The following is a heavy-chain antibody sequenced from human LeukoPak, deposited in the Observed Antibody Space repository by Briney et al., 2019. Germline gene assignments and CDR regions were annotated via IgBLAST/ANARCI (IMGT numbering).Heavy chain of an antibody. V-gene: IGHV1-2*02. Sequence: GASVKVSCKASAHTFTGYYMHWVRQPPGQGLEWMGWINPNTGATNYAQKFQGRVTMTRDTSLSTAYMKLSSLRSDDTAVYYCARLGSSDIWGQGTMVTVSS. J-gene: IGHJ3*02. CDR1: AHTFTGYY. CDR3: ARLGSSDI. CDR2: INPNTGAT. D-gene: IGHD3-16*01.